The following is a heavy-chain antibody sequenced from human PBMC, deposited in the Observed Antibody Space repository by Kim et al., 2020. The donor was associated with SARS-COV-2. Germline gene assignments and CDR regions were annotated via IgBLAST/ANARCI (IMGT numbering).Heavy chain of an antibody. CDR1: GGSISSYY. J-gene: IGHJ4*02. D-gene: IGHD3-10*01. CDR2: IYYSGST. V-gene: IGHV4-59*01. CDR3: ARGVDYGSDFDY. Sequence: SETLSLTCTVSGGSISSYYWSWIRQPPGKGLEWIGYIYYSGSTNYNPSLKSRVTISVDTSKNQFSLKLSSVTAADTAVYYCARGVDYGSDFDYWGQGTLVTVSS.